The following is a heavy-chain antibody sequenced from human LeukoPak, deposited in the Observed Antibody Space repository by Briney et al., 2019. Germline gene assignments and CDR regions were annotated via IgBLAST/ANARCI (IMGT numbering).Heavy chain of an antibody. CDR3: ARAQREVWGSYRTYYFDY. CDR2: IYSGGST. J-gene: IGHJ4*02. D-gene: IGHD3-16*02. Sequence: PGGSLRLSCAASGFTASSNYMSWVRQAPGKGLEWVSVIYSGGSTYYADSVKGRFTISRDNSKNTLYLQMNSLRAEDTAVYYCARAQREVWGSYRTYYFDYWGQGTLVTVSS. V-gene: IGHV3-53*01. CDR1: GFTASSNY.